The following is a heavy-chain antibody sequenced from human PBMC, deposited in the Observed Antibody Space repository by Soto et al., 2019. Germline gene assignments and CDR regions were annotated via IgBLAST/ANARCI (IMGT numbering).Heavy chain of an antibody. J-gene: IGHJ4*02. CDR3: ARGADIVAGGFDY. V-gene: IGHV4-30-2*01. CDR2: IYQSGGT. D-gene: IGHD5-12*01. Sequence: QLQLQESGSGLVKPSQTLSLTCAVSGGSISSGGYSWSWIRQPPGKGLEWIGYIYQSGGTYYNPALKSRVTISVDRSKNQFSLKLSSVTAADTAVYYCARGADIVAGGFDYWGQGTLVTVSS. CDR1: GGSISSGGYS.